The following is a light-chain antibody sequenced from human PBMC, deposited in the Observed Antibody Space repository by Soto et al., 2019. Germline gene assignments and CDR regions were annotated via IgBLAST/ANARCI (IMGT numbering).Light chain of an antibody. J-gene: IGLJ2*01. CDR2: DNN. Sequence: QAVVTQPPSVSAAPGQKVTISCSGSSSNIGNNYVSWYQQLPGTAPKLLIYDNNKRPSGIPDRFSGSKSGTSATLGITGLQTGDEADYYCATWDSSLSAVVFGGGTNSPS. V-gene: IGLV1-51*01. CDR1: SSNIGNNY. CDR3: ATWDSSLSAVV.